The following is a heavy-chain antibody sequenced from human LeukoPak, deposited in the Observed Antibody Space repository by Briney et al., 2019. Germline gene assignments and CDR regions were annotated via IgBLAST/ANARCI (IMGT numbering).Heavy chain of an antibody. CDR1: GGSLSSSSYY. D-gene: IGHD2-8*02. Sequence: SQTLSLTCTVSGGSLSSSSYYWGWIRQPPGKGLEWIGYINYSGNTYYNPSLKSRVTISVDTSKNQFSLTLTSVTAADTAVYYCARHKTYWSVFDSWGQGTLVTVSS. CDR2: INYSGNT. V-gene: IGHV4-39*01. CDR3: ARHKTYWSVFDS. J-gene: IGHJ4*02.